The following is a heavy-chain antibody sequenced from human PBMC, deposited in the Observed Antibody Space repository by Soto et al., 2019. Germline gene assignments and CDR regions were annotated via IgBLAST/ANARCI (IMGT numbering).Heavy chain of an antibody. CDR1: GFTFDDHA. D-gene: IGHD3-9*01. V-gene: IGHV3-9*01. CDR2: ITWNSVAL. J-gene: IGHJ4*02. CDR3: AKERLRDFDG. Sequence: VQLVESGGGLVRPGGSLRLSCAASGFTFDDHAMHWVRQAPGKGLEWISAITWNSVALDYADSVKGRFTISRDNAKNSLYLQMKSLRPEDTTIYYCAKERLRDFDGWGQGTLVTVSS.